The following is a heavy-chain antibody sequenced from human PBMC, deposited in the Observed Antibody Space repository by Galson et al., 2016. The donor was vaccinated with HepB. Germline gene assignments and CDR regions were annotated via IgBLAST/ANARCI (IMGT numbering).Heavy chain of an antibody. V-gene: IGHV3-30-3*01. D-gene: IGHD5/OR15-5a*01. CDR3: AKSATESYAIVSVAFDI. CDR2: VSYDGSSK. CDR1: GFTFSNFP. J-gene: IGHJ3*02. Sequence: SLRLSCAASGFTFSNFPMHWVRQAPGKGLEWVAVVSYDGSSKYYADSLKGRFTISRDNSKNTLYLQVNSLRSEDTAVYYCAKSATESYAIVSVAFDIWGQGTMVTVSP.